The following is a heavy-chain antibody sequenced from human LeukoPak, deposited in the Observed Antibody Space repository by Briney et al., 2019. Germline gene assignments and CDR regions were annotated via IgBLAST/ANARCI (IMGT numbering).Heavy chain of an antibody. V-gene: IGHV3-30-3*01. Sequence: GRSLRLSCAASGFTFSSYAMHWVRQAPGKGLEWVAVISYDGSNKYYADSVKGRFTISRDNSKNTLYLQMNSLRAEDTAVYYWARADYGGNSNGGGGLDFDYWGQGTLVTVSS. D-gene: IGHD4-23*01. CDR1: GFTFSSYA. CDR2: ISYDGSNK. CDR3: ARADYGGNSNGGGGLDFDY. J-gene: IGHJ4*02.